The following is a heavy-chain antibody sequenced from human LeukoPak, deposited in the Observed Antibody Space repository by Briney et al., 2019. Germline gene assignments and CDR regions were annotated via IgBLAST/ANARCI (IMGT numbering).Heavy chain of an antibody. D-gene: IGHD3-9*01. CDR1: GFTFSSYT. CDR3: ARVLSGTLTFDH. Sequence: GGPLRLSCAASGFTFSSYTMNWVREAPGKGLEGVSSITSSSSYIYYADSAKRRFTISRDNAKNSLFLQMNSLRAEDTAVYYCARVLSGTLTFDHWGQGTLVAVSS. J-gene: IGHJ4*02. V-gene: IGHV3-21*01. CDR2: ITSSSSYI.